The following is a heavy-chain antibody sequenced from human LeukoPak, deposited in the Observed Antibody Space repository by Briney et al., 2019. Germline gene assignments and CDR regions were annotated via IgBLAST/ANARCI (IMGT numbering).Heavy chain of an antibody. CDR3: ATVFSEAYYYDSSLFY. CDR1: GYTLTELS. Sequence: ASVKVSCKVSGYTLTELSMHWVRQAPGIGLEWMGGFDPEDGETIYAQKFQGRVTMTEDTSTDTAYMELSSLRSEDTAVYYCATVFSEAYYYDSSLFYWGQGTLVTVSS. D-gene: IGHD3-22*01. CDR2: FDPEDGET. J-gene: IGHJ4*02. V-gene: IGHV1-24*01.